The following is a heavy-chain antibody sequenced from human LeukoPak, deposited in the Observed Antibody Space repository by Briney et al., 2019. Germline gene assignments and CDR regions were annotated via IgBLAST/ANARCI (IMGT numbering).Heavy chain of an antibody. Sequence: PSEILSLTCIVSGGSISSTSSYWDWIRQSPGKGLEWIGTIYYSGSTDYNPSLKSRVTMSVETSKNQFSLRLSSVTAADTAVYYCAATQQKMATISADWFDPWGQGTLVTVSS. D-gene: IGHD5-24*01. CDR2: IYYSGST. J-gene: IGHJ5*02. CDR1: GGSISSTSSY. CDR3: AATQQKMATISADWFDP. V-gene: IGHV4-39*01.